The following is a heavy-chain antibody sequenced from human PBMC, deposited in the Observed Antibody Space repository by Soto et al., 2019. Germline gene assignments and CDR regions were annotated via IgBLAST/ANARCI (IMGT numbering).Heavy chain of an antibody. CDR1: GFTFSSYG. D-gene: IGHD2-2*01. Sequence: GGSLRLSCAASGFTFSSYGMHWVRQAPGKGLEWVAVIWYDGSNKYYADSVKGRFTISRDNSKNTLYLQMNSLRAEDTAVYYCARDGRHYQLLPNWFDPWGQGTLVTVSS. V-gene: IGHV3-33*01. CDR2: IWYDGSNK. CDR3: ARDGRHYQLLPNWFDP. J-gene: IGHJ5*02.